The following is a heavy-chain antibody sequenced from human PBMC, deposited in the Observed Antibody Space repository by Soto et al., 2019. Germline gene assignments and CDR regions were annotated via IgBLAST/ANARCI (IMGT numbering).Heavy chain of an antibody. V-gene: IGHV3-33*01. CDR2: IWYDGSNK. D-gene: IGHD6-13*01. CDR1: GFTFSSYG. J-gene: IGHJ4*02. CDR3: ARFSSSWYGRIDY. Sequence: QVQLVESGGGVVQPGRSLRLSCAASGFTFSSYGMHWVRQAPGKGLEWVAVIWYDGSNKYYADSVKGRFTISRDNSKNTLYLQMNSLRAEDTAVYLCARFSSSWYGRIDYWGQGTLVTVSS.